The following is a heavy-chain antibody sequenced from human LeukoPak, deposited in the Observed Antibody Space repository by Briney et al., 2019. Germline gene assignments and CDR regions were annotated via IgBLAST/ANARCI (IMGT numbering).Heavy chain of an antibody. V-gene: IGHV3-21*01. CDR1: GFSFSSRG. J-gene: IGHJ4*02. CDR2: ISKSGTYI. D-gene: IGHD3-10*01. CDR3: ARGSGTHF. Sequence: PGGSLRLSCAASGFSFSSRGMNWVRQAPGKGLEWVSSISKSGTYIYYADSVRGRFTISRDNANNSLYLQMNSLRGEDTAMYYCARGSGTHFWGQGTRVTVSS.